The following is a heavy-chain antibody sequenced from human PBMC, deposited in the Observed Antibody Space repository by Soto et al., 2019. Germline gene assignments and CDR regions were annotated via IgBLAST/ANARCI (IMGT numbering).Heavy chain of an antibody. Sequence: PSETLSLTCTVSGGSISSYYWSWIRQPPGKGLEWIGYIYFSGSTNYNPSLKSRVTISVDTSKNQFSLKLSSVTAADTAVYYCARELNDYGDYALGWFDPWGQGTLVTVSS. V-gene: IGHV4-59*12. D-gene: IGHD4-17*01. CDR3: ARELNDYGDYALGWFDP. J-gene: IGHJ5*02. CDR2: IYFSGST. CDR1: GGSISSYY.